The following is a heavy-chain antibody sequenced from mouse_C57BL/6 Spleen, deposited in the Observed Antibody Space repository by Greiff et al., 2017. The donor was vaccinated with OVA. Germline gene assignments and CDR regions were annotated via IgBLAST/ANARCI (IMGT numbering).Heavy chain of an antibody. D-gene: IGHD2-4*01. CDR2: FYPGSGSI. Sequence: QVQLQQSGAELVKPGASVKLSCKASGYTFTEYTIHWVKQRSGQGLEWIGWFYPGSGSIKYNEKFKDKATLTADTSSSTVYMELSRLTSEDSAVDFCARHEDRFYYDYGWYFDVWGTGTTVTVSS. V-gene: IGHV1-62-2*01. CDR3: ARHEDRFYYDYGWYFDV. CDR1: GYTFTEYT. J-gene: IGHJ1*03.